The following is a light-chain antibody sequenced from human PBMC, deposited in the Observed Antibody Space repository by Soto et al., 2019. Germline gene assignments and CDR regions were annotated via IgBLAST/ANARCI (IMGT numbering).Light chain of an antibody. Sequence: QSVLTQPASVSGSPGQSGTISCTGTSSDIGAYKYVSWYQHHPGKSPRLLIYEVSNRPSGVSNRFSASKSGNTASLTISGLQAEDEADYYCCSYRSSSTLVFGGGTKVTVL. CDR2: EVS. J-gene: IGLJ2*01. V-gene: IGLV2-14*01. CDR3: CSYRSSSTLV. CDR1: SSDIGAYKY.